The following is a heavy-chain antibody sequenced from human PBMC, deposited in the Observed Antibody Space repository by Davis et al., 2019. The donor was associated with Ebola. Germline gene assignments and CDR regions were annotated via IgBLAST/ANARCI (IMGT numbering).Heavy chain of an antibody. CDR1: GKRFTSYW. J-gene: IGHJ4*02. D-gene: IGHD3-10*01. V-gene: IGHV5-51*01. Sequence: PGGSLRLSCKDSGKRFTSYWIAWLRQVPGKGLEWMGSVYVLDSDPRYSPSFQGQFTISVDKSINTAYLQWSSLKASDTAMYYCARGPRSYFRAGGDDYWGQGTLVTVSS. CDR2: VYVLDSDP. CDR3: ARGPRSYFRAGGDDY.